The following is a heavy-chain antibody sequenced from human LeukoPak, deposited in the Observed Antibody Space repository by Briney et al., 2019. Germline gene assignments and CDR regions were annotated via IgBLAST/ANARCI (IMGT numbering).Heavy chain of an antibody. CDR1: GYTFTSYG. J-gene: IGHJ6*03. Sequence: ASVKVSCKASGYTFTSYGISWVRQAPGQGLEWMGWISAYNGNTNYAQKLQGRVTMTTDTSTSTAYMALRSLRSDDTAVYYCARSPQQQLRILYYYYYMDVWGKGTTVTISS. V-gene: IGHV1-18*01. CDR2: ISAYNGNT. CDR3: ARSPQQQLRILYYYYYMDV. D-gene: IGHD6-13*01.